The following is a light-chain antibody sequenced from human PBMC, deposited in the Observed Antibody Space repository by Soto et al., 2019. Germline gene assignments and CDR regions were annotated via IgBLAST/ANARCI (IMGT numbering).Light chain of an antibody. Sequence: EIVLTQSPATLSVSPGDRATLSCRASQSISDNLAWYQQKRGQAPRLLIHGASTRATGIPARFSGSGSGTEFTLTINSLQSEDFAVYYCHQYDDWPPASTLGQGTKLE. J-gene: IGKJ2*01. CDR2: GAS. CDR1: QSISDN. V-gene: IGKV3-15*01. CDR3: HQYDDWPPAST.